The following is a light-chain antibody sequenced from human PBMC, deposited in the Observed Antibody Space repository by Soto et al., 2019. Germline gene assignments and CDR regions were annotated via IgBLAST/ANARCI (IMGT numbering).Light chain of an antibody. V-gene: IGKV1-5*03. CDR1: QSINSW. J-gene: IGKJ1*01. CDR2: KAS. CDR3: QQYNSDPWT. Sequence: DIQMTQSPSTLTASVGDRVTITCRASQSINSWLAWYQQKPGKAPKLLIYKASSLESGVPSRFSGSGSGTEFTLTISSLQPDDFATYYCQQYNSDPWTFGQGTKVEIK.